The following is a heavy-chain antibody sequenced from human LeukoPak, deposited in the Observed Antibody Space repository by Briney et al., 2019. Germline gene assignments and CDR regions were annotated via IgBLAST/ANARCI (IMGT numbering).Heavy chain of an antibody. Sequence: GASVKVPCKASGYTFTSYGISWVRQAPGQGLEWMGWISAYNGNTNYAQKLQGRVTMTTDTSTSTAYVELRSLRSDDTAVYYCARESSSWYPSSFDYWGQGTLVTVSS. CDR1: GYTFTSYG. CDR2: ISAYNGNT. CDR3: ARESSSWYPSSFDY. J-gene: IGHJ4*02. D-gene: IGHD6-13*01. V-gene: IGHV1-18*01.